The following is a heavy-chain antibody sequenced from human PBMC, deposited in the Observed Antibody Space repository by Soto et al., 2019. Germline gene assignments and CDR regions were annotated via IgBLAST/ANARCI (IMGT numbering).Heavy chain of an antibody. V-gene: IGHV3-23*01. J-gene: IGHJ4*02. CDR1: GFLFSSYA. Sequence: DVHLLESGGGLVQPGGSLRLSCAASGFLFSSYAMVWVRQGPGKGPEWVPVISARGGCSYFADSVKGRFTLSRDTSKNVLSLEMTSLRAEDTPIYFCAKGSIEYSAAVDNWGQGTLVVVSS. D-gene: IGHD5-12*01. CDR3: AKGSIEYSAAVDN. CDR2: ISARGGCS.